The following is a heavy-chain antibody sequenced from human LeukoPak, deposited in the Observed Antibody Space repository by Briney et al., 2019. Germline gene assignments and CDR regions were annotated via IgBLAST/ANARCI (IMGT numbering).Heavy chain of an antibody. D-gene: IGHD2-2*01. CDR2: IKPNSGGT. Sequence: ASVKDSCKASGYTLTCYYMRWVRQAPGQGLEWMGWIKPNSGGTNYAQKFQGRVTMTRDTSISTAYMELSRLRSDDTAVYYCARARRVVPAASPNWFDPWGQGTLVTVSS. CDR1: GYTLTCYY. V-gene: IGHV1-2*02. J-gene: IGHJ5*02. CDR3: ARARRVVPAASPNWFDP.